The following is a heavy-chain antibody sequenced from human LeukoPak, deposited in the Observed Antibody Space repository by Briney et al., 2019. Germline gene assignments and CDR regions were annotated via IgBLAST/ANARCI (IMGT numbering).Heavy chain of an antibody. V-gene: IGHV4-39*01. CDR1: GDSISNTAYW. Sequence: SETLSLTCTVSGDSISNTAYWWGWIRPSPEKGLEWIGSVSYFGTTSYNPSLKSRVTMSIDTSKKQFSLQLSSVTAADTAVYYCTRLPLDYSVDYWGQGALVSVSS. D-gene: IGHD4-11*01. CDR2: VSYFGTT. J-gene: IGHJ4*02. CDR3: TRLPLDYSVDY.